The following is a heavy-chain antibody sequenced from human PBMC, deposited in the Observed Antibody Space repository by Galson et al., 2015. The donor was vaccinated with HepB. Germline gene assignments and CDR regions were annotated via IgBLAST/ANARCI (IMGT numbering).Heavy chain of an antibody. CDR2: IYSGGST. V-gene: IGHV3-66*01. D-gene: IGHD1-26*01. CDR1: GFTVSSNY. J-gene: IGHJ3*02. Sequence: SLRLSCAASGFTVSSNYMSWVRQAPGKGLEWVSVIYSGGSTYYADSVKGRFTISRDNSKNTLYLQMNSLRAEDTAVYYCARDVREPILDAFDIWGQGTMVTVSS. CDR3: ARDVREPILDAFDI.